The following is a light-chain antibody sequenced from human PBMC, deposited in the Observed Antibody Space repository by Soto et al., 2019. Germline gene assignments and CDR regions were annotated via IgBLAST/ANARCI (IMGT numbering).Light chain of an antibody. Sequence: DLQMTQSPSSLSASVGDRVTITCQASQDISNYLNWYQQKPGKAPKLLIYDASNLETGVPSRFSGSGSGTDFTFAISSLQPEDSATYYCQQYDNLPFSFGGGTKVEIK. CDR2: DAS. J-gene: IGKJ4*01. CDR3: QQYDNLPFS. CDR1: QDISNY. V-gene: IGKV1-33*01.